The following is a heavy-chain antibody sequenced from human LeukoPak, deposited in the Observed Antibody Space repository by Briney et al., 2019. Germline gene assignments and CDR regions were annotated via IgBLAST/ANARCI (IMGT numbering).Heavy chain of an antibody. D-gene: IGHD4-23*01. J-gene: IGHJ3*02. CDR2: IWYDGSNK. CDR3: ARDDYGGKLDI. Sequence: GRSLRLSCAASGFTFSNYDMHWVRQAPGKGLEWVAVIWYDGSNKYYADSVKGRFTISRDNSKNTLYLQMNSLRAEDTAVYYCARDDYGGKLDIWGQETVVTVSS. CDR1: GFTFSNYD. V-gene: IGHV3-33*01.